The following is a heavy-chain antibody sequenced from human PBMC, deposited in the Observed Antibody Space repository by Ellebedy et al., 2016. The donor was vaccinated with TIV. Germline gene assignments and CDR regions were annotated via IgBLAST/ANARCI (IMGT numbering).Heavy chain of an antibody. CDR2: IYHSGST. CDR3: ARSLSDYGFDY. CDR1: GGSISSGGYS. J-gene: IGHJ4*02. Sequence: MPSETLSLTCAVSGGSISSGGYSWSWIRQPPGKGLEWIGYIYHSGSTYYNPSLKSRVTISVDRSKNQFSLKLSSVTAADTAVYYCARSLSDYGFDYWGQGTLVTVSS. D-gene: IGHD4-17*01. V-gene: IGHV4-30-2*01.